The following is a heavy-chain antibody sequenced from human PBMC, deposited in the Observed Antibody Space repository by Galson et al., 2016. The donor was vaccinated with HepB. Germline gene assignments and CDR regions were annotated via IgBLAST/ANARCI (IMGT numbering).Heavy chain of an antibody. CDR3: ATRGGYCSGGRCHPDYFDY. V-gene: IGHV3-11*01. CDR1: GFTFSDSF. CDR2: ISDSGSVI. Sequence: SLRLSCAASGFTFSDSFMSWIRQAPGKGLEWVSYISDSGSVIYYAESVKGRFTISRDNAKKSLYLQMNSLRADDTAVYYCATRGGYCSGGRCHPDYFDYCGQGTLVTGSS. J-gene: IGHJ4*02. D-gene: IGHD2-15*01.